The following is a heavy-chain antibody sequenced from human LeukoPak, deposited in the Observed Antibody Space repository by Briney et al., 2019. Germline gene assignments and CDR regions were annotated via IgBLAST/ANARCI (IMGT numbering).Heavy chain of an antibody. J-gene: IGHJ5*02. CDR2: ISSSGSTI. CDR1: GFTFSSYE. Sequence: GGSLRLSCAASGFTFSSYEMNWVRQAPGKGLEWVSYISSSGSTIYYADSVKGRFTISRDNAKNSLYLQMNSLRAEDTAVYYCARLGSWYANWFDPWGQGTLVTVSS. V-gene: IGHV3-48*03. CDR3: ARLGSWYANWFDP. D-gene: IGHD6-13*01.